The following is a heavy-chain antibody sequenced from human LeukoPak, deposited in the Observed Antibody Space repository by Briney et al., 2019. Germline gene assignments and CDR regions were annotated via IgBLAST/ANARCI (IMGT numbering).Heavy chain of an antibody. D-gene: IGHD1-26*01. CDR3: ARGRSGSYYYYYYYMDL. CDR2: IIPIFSTP. CDR1: GGTFSSYT. J-gene: IGHJ6*03. V-gene: IGHV1-69*05. Sequence: SVKVSCKASGGTFSSYTISWVRQAPGQGLEWMGGIIPIFSTPNYAQKLQSRVTINTDECTSTDYMELSSLRSEDTAVYYCARGRSGSYYYYYYYMDLGGKGNAVSVS.